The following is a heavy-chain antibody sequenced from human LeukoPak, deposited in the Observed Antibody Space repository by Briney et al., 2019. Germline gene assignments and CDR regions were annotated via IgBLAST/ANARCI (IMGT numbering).Heavy chain of an antibody. D-gene: IGHD3-22*01. J-gene: IGHJ4*02. V-gene: IGHV3-23*01. CDR1: GFTFSSYA. Sequence: GGSLRLSCAASGFTFSSYAMSWVRQAPGKGLEWVSAISGSGGSTYYADSVKGRFTISRDNSKNTLYLQMNSLRAEDTAVYYCAKDCDSSGYYYYFDYWGQGTLVTVSS. CDR3: AKDCDSSGYYYYFDY. CDR2: ISGSGGST.